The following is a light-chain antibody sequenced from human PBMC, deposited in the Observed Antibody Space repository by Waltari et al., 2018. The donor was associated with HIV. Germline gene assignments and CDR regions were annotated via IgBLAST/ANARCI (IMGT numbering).Light chain of an antibody. J-gene: IGKJ1*01. V-gene: IGKV3-20*01. CDR2: GVS. CDR3: HQYGTSPQT. CDR1: PNISGTS. Sequence: EIVLTQSPGTLSLSPGEGATLSCRASPNISGTSLAWYQHKFGQAPRLLIYGVSSRATGIPDRFSGSGSGTDFTLSITRLEPVDFAMFYCHQYGTSPQTFGQGTKVEFK.